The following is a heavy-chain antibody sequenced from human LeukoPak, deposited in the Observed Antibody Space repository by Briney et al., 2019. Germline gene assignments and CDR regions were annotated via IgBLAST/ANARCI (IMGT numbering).Heavy chain of an antibody. CDR1: GFIFSNYA. V-gene: IGHV3-23*01. D-gene: IGHD7-27*01. J-gene: IGHJ4*02. CDR3: AEELGSTSPPFDF. Sequence: AVSLSRSCAASGFIFSNYAIIWVRQPPGNGLERVSTISGSGINTYSADSVRGRFSISRDNSKKMLHLQMNILRAPGTALYVRAEELGSTSPPFDFWGQGTLVTVSS. CDR2: ISGSGINT.